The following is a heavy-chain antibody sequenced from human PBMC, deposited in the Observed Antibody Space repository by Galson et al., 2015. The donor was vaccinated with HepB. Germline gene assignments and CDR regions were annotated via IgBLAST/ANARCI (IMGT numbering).Heavy chain of an antibody. J-gene: IGHJ3*02. CDR1: GYSFTSYW. Sequence: QSGAEVKKPGESLRISCKGSGYSFTSYWISWVRQMPGKGLEWMGRIDPSDSYTNYSPSFQGHVTISADKSISTAYLQWSSLKASDTAMYYCARPYYYGSGSLNAFDIWGQRTMVTVSS. V-gene: IGHV5-10-1*01. D-gene: IGHD3-10*01. CDR2: IDPSDSYT. CDR3: ARPYYYGSGSLNAFDI.